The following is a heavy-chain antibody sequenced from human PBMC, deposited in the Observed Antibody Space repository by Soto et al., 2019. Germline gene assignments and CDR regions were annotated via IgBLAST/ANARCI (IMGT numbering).Heavy chain of an antibody. CDR3: ARTTAVAGTPEFDY. V-gene: IGHV1-69*13. CDR2: IIPIFGTA. J-gene: IGHJ4*02. D-gene: IGHD6-19*01. Sequence: SVKVSCKASGGTFSSYAISWVRQAPGQGLEWMGGIIPIFGTANYAQKFQGRVTITADDSTSTAYMQLSSLRPEDTAVYYCARTTAVAGTPEFDYWGQGALVTVSS. CDR1: GGTFSSYA.